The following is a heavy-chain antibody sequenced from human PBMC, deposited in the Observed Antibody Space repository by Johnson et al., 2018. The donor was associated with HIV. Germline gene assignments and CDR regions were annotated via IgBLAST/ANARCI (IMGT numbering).Heavy chain of an antibody. CDR3: AKDQWSTSWTNDAFDI. Sequence: VQLVESGGDLVQPGGSLRLSCAASGFTFSSYAMSWVRQAPGKGLEWVSAISGSGGSTYYADSVKGRFTISRDNSENTLFLQMNRLRAEDTAVYYCAKDQWSTSWTNDAFDIWGQGTMVTVSS. V-gene: IGHV3-23*04. J-gene: IGHJ3*02. CDR2: ISGSGGST. CDR1: GFTFSSYA. D-gene: IGHD6-13*01.